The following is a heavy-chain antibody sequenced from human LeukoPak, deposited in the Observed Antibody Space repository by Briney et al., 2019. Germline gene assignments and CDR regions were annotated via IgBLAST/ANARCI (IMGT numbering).Heavy chain of an antibody. CDR2: MNPNSGNT. CDR3: ARGGITMIVVVITEFDY. V-gene: IGHV1-8*03. Sequence: GASVKVSCKASGYTFTSYDINWVRQATGQGLEWMGWMNPNSGNTGYAQKFQGRVTITRNTSISTAYMELSSLRSEDTDVYYCARGGITMIVVVITEFDYWGQGTLVTVSS. D-gene: IGHD3-22*01. CDR1: GYTFTSYD. J-gene: IGHJ4*02.